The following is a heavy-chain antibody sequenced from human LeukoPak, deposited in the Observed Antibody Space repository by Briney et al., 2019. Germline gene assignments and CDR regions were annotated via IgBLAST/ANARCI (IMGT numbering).Heavy chain of an antibody. CDR3: ARAVGVTAIHNAFDI. J-gene: IGHJ3*02. D-gene: IGHD2-21*02. V-gene: IGHV3-66*02. Sequence: GGSLRLSCAASGFTVSSNYLSWVRQAPGKGLEWVSVIYSGGGTDYADSVKGRFTISRDNSKNTLYLQMNSLRAEDTAVYYCARAVGVTAIHNAFDIWGQGTMVTVSS. CDR1: GFTVSSNY. CDR2: IYSGGGT.